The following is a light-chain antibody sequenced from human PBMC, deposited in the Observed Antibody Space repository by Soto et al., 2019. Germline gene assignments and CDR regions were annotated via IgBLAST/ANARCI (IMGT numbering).Light chain of an antibody. V-gene: IGKV3-20*01. CDR2: GAS. Sequence: EIVLTQSPGTLSLSPGERATLSCRASQSVSSSYLAWYQQKPGQAPRLLIYGASSRATGIPDRFRGSGSGTDFTLTISRLEPEDFAVYFCQRYGSSPLITFGQGTRLEI. J-gene: IGKJ5*01. CDR3: QRYGSSPLIT. CDR1: QSVSSSY.